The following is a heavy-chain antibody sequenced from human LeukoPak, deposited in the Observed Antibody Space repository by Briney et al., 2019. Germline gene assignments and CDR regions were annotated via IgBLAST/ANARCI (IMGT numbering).Heavy chain of an antibody. D-gene: IGHD5-24*01. CDR2: ISGSGGST. J-gene: IGHJ4*02. Sequence: GGSLRLSCAASGITFSSYAMSWVRQAPGKGLEWVSAISGSGGSTYYADSVKGRLTISRDNSKNTLYLQMNSLRAEDTAVYYCAKEKWLGDGYNDYWGQGTLVTVSS. CDR1: GITFSSYA. CDR3: AKEKWLGDGYNDY. V-gene: IGHV3-23*01.